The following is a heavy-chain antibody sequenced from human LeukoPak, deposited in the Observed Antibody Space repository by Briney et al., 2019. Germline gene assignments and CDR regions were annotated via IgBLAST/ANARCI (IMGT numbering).Heavy chain of an antibody. CDR3: EKKPAYDI. D-gene: IGHD2-21*01. CDR1: GGSFSGYY. Sequence: SETLSLTCAVYGGSFSGYYWSWIRQPPGKGLEWIGEINHSGSTNYNPSLKSRVTISVDTSKNQFSLKLSSVTAADTAVYFCEKKPAYDIWGQGTMVTVSS. V-gene: IGHV4-34*01. J-gene: IGHJ3*02. CDR2: INHSGST.